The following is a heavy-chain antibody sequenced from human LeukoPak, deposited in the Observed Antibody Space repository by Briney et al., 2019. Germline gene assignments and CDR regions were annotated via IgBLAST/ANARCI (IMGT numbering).Heavy chain of an antibody. Sequence: PGGSLRLSCAASGITISSEGMHWVRQAPGKGLEWLAVFSYDGSEIYYSDSAKGRFTISKEYSKNTLHLQMNSLRVEDTAVYYCAKSLGQDDILTAFDSWGQGTLVTVSS. J-gene: IGHJ4*02. CDR3: AKSLGQDDILTAFDS. V-gene: IGHV3-30*18. CDR1: GITISSEG. CDR2: FSYDGSEI. D-gene: IGHD3-9*01.